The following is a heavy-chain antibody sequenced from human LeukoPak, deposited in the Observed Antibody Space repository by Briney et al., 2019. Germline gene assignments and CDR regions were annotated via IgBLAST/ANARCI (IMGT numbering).Heavy chain of an antibody. CDR2: ISTNGGHT. Sequence: GGSLRLSCSASGFSFSNYAMHWVRQAPGKGLEYVSAISTNGGHTYYADSVQGRFTISRDDSKNTPYLQMSSLRAEDTALYYCVKDLLGYCSSTSCYAKGPFDYWGQGTLVTVSS. D-gene: IGHD2-2*01. CDR1: GFSFSNYA. V-gene: IGHV3-64D*09. J-gene: IGHJ4*02. CDR3: VKDLLGYCSSTSCYAKGPFDY.